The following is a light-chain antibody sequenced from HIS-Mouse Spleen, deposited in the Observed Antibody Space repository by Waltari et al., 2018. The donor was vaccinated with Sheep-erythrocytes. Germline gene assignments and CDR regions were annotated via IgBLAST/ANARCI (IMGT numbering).Light chain of an antibody. Sequence: EIVLTQSPATLSLSPGERATLPCRASQSVSSYLAWYQQNPGQAPRLLIYDASNRATGIPARFSGSGSGTDFTLTISSLEPEDFAVYYCQQRSNWYTFGQGTKLEIK. CDR2: DAS. CDR3: QQRSNWYT. J-gene: IGKJ2*01. CDR1: QSVSSY. V-gene: IGKV3-11*01.